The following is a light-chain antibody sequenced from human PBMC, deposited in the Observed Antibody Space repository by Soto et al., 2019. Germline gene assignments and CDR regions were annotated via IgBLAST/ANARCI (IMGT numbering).Light chain of an antibody. CDR2: GAS. CDR3: QQYGSSPIA. J-gene: IGKJ5*01. Sequence: EIVLTQSPGTLSLSPGERATLSCRASQGVASRYLAWYQKKPGQAPRLLIYGASTRATGIPDRFSGSGLGTDFTLTISRLEPEDFAVYYCQQYGSSPIAFGQGTRLEIK. V-gene: IGKV3-20*01. CDR1: QGVASRY.